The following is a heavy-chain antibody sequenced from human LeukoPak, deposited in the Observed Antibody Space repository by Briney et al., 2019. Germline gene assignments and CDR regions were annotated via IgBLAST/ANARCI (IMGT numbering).Heavy chain of an antibody. J-gene: IGHJ6*02. V-gene: IGHV3-30*04. CDR3: ARVGIWFGESPPVPALYYYYGMDV. CDR2: ISYDGSNK. CDR1: GFTFSSYA. D-gene: IGHD3-10*01. Sequence: GGSLRLSCAASGFTFSSYAMHWVRQAPGKGLEWVAVISYDGSNKYYADSVKGRFTISRDNSKNTLYLQMNSLRVEDTAVYYCARVGIWFGESPPVPALYYYYGMDVWGQGTTVTVSS.